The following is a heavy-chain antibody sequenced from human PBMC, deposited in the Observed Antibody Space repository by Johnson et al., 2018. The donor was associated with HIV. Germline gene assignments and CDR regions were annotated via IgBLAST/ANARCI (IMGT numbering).Heavy chain of an antibody. V-gene: IGHV3-33*08. CDR1: GFTFSSYA. J-gene: IGHJ3*01. Sequence: QMLLVESGGGVVQPGRSLRLSCAASGFTFSSYAMHWVRQAPGKGLEWVAFIRYDGSNKYYADSVKGRFTISRDNSKKTLYLKMNSLRAEDTAVYYCARKQWLEVPSDALDVWGQGTMVTVSS. D-gene: IGHD6-19*01. CDR3: ARKQWLEVPSDALDV. CDR2: IRYDGSNK.